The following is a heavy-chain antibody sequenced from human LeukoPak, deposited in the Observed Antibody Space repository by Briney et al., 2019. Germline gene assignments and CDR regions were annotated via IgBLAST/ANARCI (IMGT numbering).Heavy chain of an antibody. V-gene: IGHV4-34*01. D-gene: IGHD3-22*01. CDR2: INHSGST. CDR3: AGARDDSSGYYHPIPFFQIDY. J-gene: IGHJ4*02. CDR1: GVSFSGYY. Sequence: SSETLSLTCAVYGVSFSGYYWSWIRQPPGKGLEWIGEINHSGSTNYNPSLKNHVTISVDTSKTQFSLKLSSVTAADTAVYYCAGARDDSSGYYHPIPFFQIDYWGQGILVTVSS.